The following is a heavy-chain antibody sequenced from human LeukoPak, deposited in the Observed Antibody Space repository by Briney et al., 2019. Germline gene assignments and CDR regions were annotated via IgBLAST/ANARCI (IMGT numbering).Heavy chain of an antibody. CDR2: IYYSGST. CDR1: GGSISSYY. D-gene: IGHD3-22*01. Sequence: PSETLSLTCTVSGGSISSYYWSWIRQPPGKGLEWIGYIYYSGSTNYNPSLKSRVTISVDTSKNQFSLKLTSVTAADTAVYYCVRRDNVGYYSWFDPWGQGTLVTVSS. CDR3: VRRDNVGYYSWFDP. J-gene: IGHJ5*02. V-gene: IGHV4-59*08.